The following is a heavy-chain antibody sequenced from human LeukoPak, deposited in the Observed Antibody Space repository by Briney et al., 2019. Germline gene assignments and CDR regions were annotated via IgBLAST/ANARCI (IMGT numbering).Heavy chain of an antibody. CDR3: ARANSATIPGVDP. J-gene: IGHJ5*02. CDR2: IYSDGST. V-gene: IGHV3-53*01. Sequence: GGSLRLSCAASGFTVSTNYMSWVRQAPGKGLEWLSIIYSDGSTYYADSVKGRFTISRDNSKNTLYLQMSSLTAEDTAVYYCARANSATIPGVDPWGQGTLVTVPS. CDR1: GFTVSTNY. D-gene: IGHD1-26*01.